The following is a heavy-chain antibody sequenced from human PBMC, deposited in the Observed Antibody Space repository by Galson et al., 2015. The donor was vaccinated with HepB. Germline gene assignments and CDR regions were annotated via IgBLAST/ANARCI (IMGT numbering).Heavy chain of an antibody. D-gene: IGHD3-10*01. CDR2: ISSSSSYI. CDR3: AANYYGSGSWPYYYYYMDV. Sequence: SLRLSCAASGFTFSSYSMNWVRQAPGKGLEWVSSISSSSSYIYYADSVKGRFTISRDNAKNSLYLQMNSLRAEDTAVYYCAANYYGSGSWPYYYYYMDVWGKGTTVTVSS. V-gene: IGHV3-21*01. J-gene: IGHJ6*03. CDR1: GFTFSSYS.